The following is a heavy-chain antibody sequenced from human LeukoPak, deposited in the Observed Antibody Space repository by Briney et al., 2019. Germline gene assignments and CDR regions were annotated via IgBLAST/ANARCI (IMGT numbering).Heavy chain of an antibody. CDR3: ARVRPTPIWFGELFLPYYFDY. CDR1: GGSISSGDYY. J-gene: IGHJ4*02. CDR2: IYYSGST. Sequence: SGTLSLTCTVSGGSISSGDYYWSWIRQPPGKGLEWIGYIYYSGSTYYNPSLKSRVTISVDTSKNQFSLKLSSVTAADTAVYYCARVRPTPIWFGELFLPYYFDYWGQGTLVTVSS. V-gene: IGHV4-30-4*01. D-gene: IGHD3-10*01.